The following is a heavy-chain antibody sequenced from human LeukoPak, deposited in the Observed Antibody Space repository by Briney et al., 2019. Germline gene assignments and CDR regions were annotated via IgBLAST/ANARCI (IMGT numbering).Heavy chain of an antibody. V-gene: IGHV4-31*03. D-gene: IGHD5-18*01. Sequence: SETLSLTCTVSGVSISSGGYYWSWIRQHQGKGLEWIGYIYYSGSTYYNPSVKSRVTISVYTSKNQFSLKLSSVTAADTAVYYCARSGYGYDNWFDRWGQGTLVTVSS. CDR1: GVSISSGGYY. CDR2: IYYSGST. CDR3: ARSGYGYDNWFDR. J-gene: IGHJ5*02.